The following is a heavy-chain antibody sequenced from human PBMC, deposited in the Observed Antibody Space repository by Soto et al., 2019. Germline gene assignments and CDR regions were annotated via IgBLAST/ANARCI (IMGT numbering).Heavy chain of an antibody. CDR2: ISSNSAYI. D-gene: IGHD6-13*01. V-gene: IGHV3-21*01. CDR1: VFKFLSFS. J-gene: IGHJ5*02. Sequence: PGCSLRLSGAASVFKFLSFSMKWCRNAPGKGLEWVSTISSNSAYIYYTDALRGRFTISRDNAKNSLHLQMNSLRAEDTAVYYCTRDASRDSSARGWFDPWGPGTLVTVSS. CDR3: TRDASRDSSARGWFDP.